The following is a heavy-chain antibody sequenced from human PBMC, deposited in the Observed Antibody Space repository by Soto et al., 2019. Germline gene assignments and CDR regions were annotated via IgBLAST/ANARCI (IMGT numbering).Heavy chain of an antibody. J-gene: IGHJ6*02. V-gene: IGHV1-3*01. D-gene: IGHD2-2*01. CDR2: INAGNGNT. CDR3: ARYCSSTSCSRRGMDV. CDR1: GYTFTSYA. Sequence: QVPLVQSGAEVKKPGASVKVSCKASGYTFTSYAMHWVRQAPGQRLEWMGWINAGNGNTKYSQKFQGRVTITRDTSASTAYMELSSLRSEDTAVYYCARYCSSTSCSRRGMDVWGQGTTVTVSS.